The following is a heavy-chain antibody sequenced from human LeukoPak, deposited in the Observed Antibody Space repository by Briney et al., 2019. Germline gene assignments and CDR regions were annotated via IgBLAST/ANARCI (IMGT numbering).Heavy chain of an antibody. CDR3: ARAASGSYSFFVDPLDY. J-gene: IGHJ4*02. D-gene: IGHD1-26*01. V-gene: IGHV3-53*05. Sequence: GGSLRLSCAASGFTVSNNYMTWVRQAPGKGLEWVSVIYSGGSTYNADSVKGRFTISRDNSKNTLYLQMNSLRAEDTAVYYCARAASGSYSFFVDPLDYWGQGTLVTVSS. CDR1: GFTVSNNY. CDR2: IYSGGST.